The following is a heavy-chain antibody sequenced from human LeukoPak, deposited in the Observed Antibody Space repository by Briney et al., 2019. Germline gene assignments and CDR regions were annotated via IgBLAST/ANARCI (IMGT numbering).Heavy chain of an antibody. V-gene: IGHV1-8*01. Sequence: GASVKVSCKASGYTFTSYDINWVRQATGQGLEWMGWMNPNSGNTGYAQKFQGRVTMTRNTSISTAYMELSSLRSEDTALYYCARGRYGGYHQRGYYFDYWGQGTLVTVSS. J-gene: IGHJ4*02. CDR3: ARGRYGGYHQRGYYFDY. D-gene: IGHD5-12*01. CDR2: MNPNSGNT. CDR1: GYTFTSYD.